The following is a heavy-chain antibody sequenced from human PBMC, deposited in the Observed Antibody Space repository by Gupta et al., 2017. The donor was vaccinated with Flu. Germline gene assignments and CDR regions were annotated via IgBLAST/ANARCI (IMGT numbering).Heavy chain of an antibody. D-gene: IGHD3-22*01. CDR3: AREDDTSGYDY. Sequence: QAQLQESVPGLVQPPHTLSLTCSVSGGSTSSGRYYWSWIRQPAGKGLEWIGRIYTSGSTNSNPSLKSRVTISADTSKNQFSLKLTSVTATDTAVYFCAREDDTSGYDYWGQGTLVTVSS. CDR1: GGSTSSGRYY. J-gene: IGHJ4*02. CDR2: IYTSGST. V-gene: IGHV4-61*02.